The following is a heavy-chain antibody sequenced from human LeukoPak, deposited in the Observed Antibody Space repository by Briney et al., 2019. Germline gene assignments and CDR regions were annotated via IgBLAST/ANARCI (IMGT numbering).Heavy chain of an antibody. CDR3: ARDYADYVGYFFFDY. D-gene: IGHD4-17*01. CDR2: ISGGGETT. J-gene: IGHJ4*02. CDR1: GFTFNNYA. V-gene: IGHV3-23*01. Sequence: PGGPLRLSCAASGFTFNNYAMNWVRQAPGKGLEWVSSISGGGETTYYADSAKGRFTTSRDNSQNTLYLQMNSLRAEDTAVYYCARDYADYVGYFFFDYWGQGTLVTVSS.